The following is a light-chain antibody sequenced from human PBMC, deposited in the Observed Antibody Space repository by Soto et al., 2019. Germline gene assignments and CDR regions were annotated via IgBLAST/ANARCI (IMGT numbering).Light chain of an antibody. CDR3: QQYEDLPLT. CDR1: QDINNY. J-gene: IGKJ4*01. V-gene: IGKV1-33*01. Sequence: DIQLTQSPSSLSASVGDRVTITCQASQDINNYLNWCQQKPGKAPKLLIFDASSVETGVPSRFSGSGSGTHFTFTISSLEPEDIATYHCQQYEDLPLTFGGGTRVELK. CDR2: DAS.